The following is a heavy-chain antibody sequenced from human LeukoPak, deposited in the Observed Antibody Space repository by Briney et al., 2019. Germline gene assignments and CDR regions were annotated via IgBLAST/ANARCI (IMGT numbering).Heavy chain of an antibody. J-gene: IGHJ4*02. D-gene: IGHD4-17*01. Sequence: SETLSLPCAVYGGSFRGYYWSWIRQPTGKGLEWVGEINQSGRTNYNPSPKSRVTIPVGTPQKQISLTLSSVTAADTAVYDCAIAGLNGDVDYWGQGTLATVSS. V-gene: IGHV4-34*01. CDR2: INQSGRT. CDR3: AIAGLNGDVDY. CDR1: GGSFRGYY.